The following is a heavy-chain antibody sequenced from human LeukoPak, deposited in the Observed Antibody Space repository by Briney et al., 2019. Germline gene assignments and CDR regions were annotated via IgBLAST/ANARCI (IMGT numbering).Heavy chain of an antibody. V-gene: IGHV3-20*01. D-gene: IGHD2-2*01. CDR3: ARDSLYCSSTSCLYYFDY. Sequence: GGSLRLSCAASGFTFDDYGMSWVRQAPGKGLEWVSGINWNGGSTGYADSVKGRFTISRDNAKNSLYLQMNSLRAEDTALYHCARDSLYCSSTSCLYYFDYWGKGTLVTVSS. CDR2: INWNGGST. CDR1: GFTFDDYG. J-gene: IGHJ4*02.